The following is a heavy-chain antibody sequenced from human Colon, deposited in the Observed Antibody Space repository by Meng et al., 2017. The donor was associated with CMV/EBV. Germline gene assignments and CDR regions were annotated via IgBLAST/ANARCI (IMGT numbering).Heavy chain of an antibody. D-gene: IGHD3-3*01. CDR2: NNPSDDAT. J-gene: IGHJ5*02. CDR3: ATDITYYNFWSAGAS. Sequence: ASVKVSCKATGDTFSSYYIHWVRQAPGQGLEWMGINNPSDDATNYARDFQGRVTMTRDPSTSTAYMELSGLTSDDTAVYYCATDITYYNFWSAGASWGQGTLVTVSS. CDR1: GDTFSSYY. V-gene: IGHV1-46*01.